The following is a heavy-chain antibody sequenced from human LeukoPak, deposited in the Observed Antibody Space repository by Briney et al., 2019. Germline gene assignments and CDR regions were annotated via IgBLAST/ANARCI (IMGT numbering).Heavy chain of an antibody. D-gene: IGHD3-9*01. CDR2: INTNTGNP. CDR3: ARGIPALYYDILTGYYLRGFDNFDY. J-gene: IGHJ4*02. V-gene: IGHV7-4-1*02. CDR1: GYTFVSYG. Sequence: ASVKVSCKASGYTFVSYGITWVRQAPGQGLEWMGWINTNTGNPTYAQGFTGRFVFSLDTSVSTAYLQISSLKAEDTAVYYCARGIPALYYDILTGYYLRGFDNFDYWGQGTLVTVSS.